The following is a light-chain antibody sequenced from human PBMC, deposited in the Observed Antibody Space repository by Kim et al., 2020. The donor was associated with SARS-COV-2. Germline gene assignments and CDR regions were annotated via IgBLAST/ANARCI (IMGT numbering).Light chain of an antibody. V-gene: IGKV1-8*01. CDR2: AAS. Sequence: SASTRDRVTITCRASQGISSYLAWYQQTPGKAPKLLIYAASTLQSGVPSRFSGSGSGTDFTLTISCLQSEDFATYYCQQYYSYPYTFGQGSKLEI. J-gene: IGKJ2*01. CDR3: QQYYSYPYT. CDR1: QGISSY.